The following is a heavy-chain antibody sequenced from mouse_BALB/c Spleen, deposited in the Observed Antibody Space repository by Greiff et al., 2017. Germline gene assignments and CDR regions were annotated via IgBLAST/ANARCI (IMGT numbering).Heavy chain of an antibody. Sequence: EVKLMESGGDLVKPGGSLKLSCAASGFTFSSYAMSWVRQTPEKRLEWVASISSGGSTYYPDSVKGRFTISRDNARNILYLQMSSLRSEDTAMYYCARVYYGRRDWYFDVWGAGTTVTVSS. CDR3: ARVYYGRRDWYFDV. CDR2: ISSGGST. V-gene: IGHV5-6-5*01. D-gene: IGHD1-1*01. J-gene: IGHJ1*01. CDR1: GFTFSSYA.